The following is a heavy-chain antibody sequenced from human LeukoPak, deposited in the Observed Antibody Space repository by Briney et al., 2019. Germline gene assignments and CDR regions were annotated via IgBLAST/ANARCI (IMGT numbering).Heavy chain of an antibody. J-gene: IGHJ5*02. Sequence: GGSLRLSCAASGFTFSSYEMNWVRQAPGKGLEWVSYISSSGNTIYYADSVKGRFTISRDNAKNTLYLQMNSLRAEDTAVYYCAKARWFGEFNWFDPWGQGTLVTVSS. V-gene: IGHV3-48*03. CDR1: GFTFSSYE. CDR2: ISSSGNTI. CDR3: AKARWFGEFNWFDP. D-gene: IGHD3-10*01.